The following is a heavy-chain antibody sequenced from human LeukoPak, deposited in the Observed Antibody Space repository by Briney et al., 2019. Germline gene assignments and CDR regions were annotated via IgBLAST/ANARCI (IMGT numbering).Heavy chain of an antibody. CDR1: GGTFSSYA. J-gene: IGHJ6*02. D-gene: IGHD4-17*01. Sequence: GASVKVSCKASGGTFSSYAISWVRQAPGQGLEWMGGIIPIFGTANYAQKFQGRVTITADESTSTAYMELSSLRSEDTAVYYCARGTTVTTGTREDNYYYYYGMDVWGQGTTVTVSS. CDR2: IIPIFGTA. V-gene: IGHV1-69*01. CDR3: ARGTTVTTGTREDNYYYYYGMDV.